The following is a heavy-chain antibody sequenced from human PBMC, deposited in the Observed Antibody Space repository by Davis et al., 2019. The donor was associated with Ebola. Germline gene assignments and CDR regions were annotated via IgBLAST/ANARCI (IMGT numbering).Heavy chain of an antibody. D-gene: IGHD2-2*01. CDR3: AGHGRRLVGYFDS. V-gene: IGHV1-69*13. J-gene: IGHJ4*02. CDR2: LIPIFGTP. Sequence: SVKVSCKASGYTFTSYGISWVRQAPGQGLEWMGGLIPIFGTPNYAQKFQGRVTIIADESTSTAYVELSRLKSEDTAVYYCAGHGRRLVGYFDSWGQGTLVTVSS. CDR1: GYTFTSYG.